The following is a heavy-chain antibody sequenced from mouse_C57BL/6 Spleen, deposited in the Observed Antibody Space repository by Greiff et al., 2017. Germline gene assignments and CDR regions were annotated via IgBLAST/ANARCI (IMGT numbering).Heavy chain of an antibody. CDR2: IYPGDGDT. CDR3: ANSPYGLYAMDY. J-gene: IGHJ4*01. V-gene: IGHV1-82*01. Sequence: QVQLQQSGPELVKPGASVKISCKASGYAFSSSWMNWVKQRPGKGLEWIGRIYPGDGDTNYNGKFKGKATLTADKSSSTAYMQLSSLTSEDSAVYFCANSPYGLYAMDYWGQGTSVTVSS. D-gene: IGHD1-1*01. CDR1: GYAFSSSW.